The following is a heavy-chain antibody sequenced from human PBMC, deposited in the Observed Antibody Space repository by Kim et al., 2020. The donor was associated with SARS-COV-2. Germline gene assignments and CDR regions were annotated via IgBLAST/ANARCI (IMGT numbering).Heavy chain of an antibody. J-gene: IGHJ4*02. V-gene: IGHV3-23*01. CDR3: AKETTGTSGNDY. Sequence: YYADSVKGRFTISRDNSKNTLYLQMNSLRAEDTAVYYCAKETTGTSGNDYWGQGTLVTVSS. D-gene: IGHD1-7*01.